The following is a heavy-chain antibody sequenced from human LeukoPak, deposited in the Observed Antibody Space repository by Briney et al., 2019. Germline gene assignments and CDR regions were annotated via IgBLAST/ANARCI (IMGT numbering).Heavy chain of an antibody. CDR2: IIPIFGTA. J-gene: IGHJ5*02. D-gene: IGHD2-15*01. Sequence: SVKVSCKASGGTFSSYAISWVRQAPGQGLEWMGGIIPIFGTANYAQKFQGRVTITADESTSTAYMELSSLRSEDTAAYYCAILGYCSGGSCYSTGPWGQGTLVTVSS. CDR1: GGTFSSYA. CDR3: AILGYCSGGSCYSTGP. V-gene: IGHV1-69*01.